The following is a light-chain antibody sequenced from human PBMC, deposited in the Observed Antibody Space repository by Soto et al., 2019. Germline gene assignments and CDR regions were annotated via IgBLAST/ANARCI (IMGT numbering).Light chain of an antibody. V-gene: IGKV3-11*01. CDR2: DAS. CDR1: QSVSSY. CDR3: QQRSTTWT. J-gene: IGKJ1*01. Sequence: EIVVTQSPATLSLSPRERATLSCRASQSVSSYLAWYQQKPGQAPRLLIDDASNRATGIPARFSGSGSGTDFTLTISSLEPEDFAVYFCQQRSTTWTFGQGTKVEIK.